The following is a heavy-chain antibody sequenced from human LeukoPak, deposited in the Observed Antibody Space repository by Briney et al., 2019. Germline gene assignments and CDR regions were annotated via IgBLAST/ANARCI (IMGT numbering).Heavy chain of an antibody. CDR2: IYYSGST. V-gene: IGHV4-39*07. J-gene: IGHJ4*02. Sequence: PSETLSLTCTVSGGSISSSSYYWGWIRQPPGKGLEWIGSIYYSGSTYYNPSLKSRVTISVDTSKNQFSLKLSSVTAADTAVYYCARDLGSSFYWGQGTLVTVSS. CDR1: GGSISSSSYY. D-gene: IGHD6-13*01. CDR3: ARDLGSSFY.